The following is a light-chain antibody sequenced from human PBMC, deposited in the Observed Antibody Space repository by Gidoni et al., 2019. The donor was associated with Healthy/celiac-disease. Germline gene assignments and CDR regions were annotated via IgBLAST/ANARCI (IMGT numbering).Light chain of an antibody. V-gene: IGLV3-25*02. CDR2: KDS. J-gene: IGLJ2*01. CDR3: QSADSSGTPRVV. CDR1: ALPKKY. Sequence: SYDLTQPPSVSVSPGQTARITCSGDALPKKYAYWYQQKPGQAPVLVIYKDSERPTGIPERFSGSSSGTTGTLTISGVQAEDEADYYCQSADSSGTPRVVFGGGTKLTVL.